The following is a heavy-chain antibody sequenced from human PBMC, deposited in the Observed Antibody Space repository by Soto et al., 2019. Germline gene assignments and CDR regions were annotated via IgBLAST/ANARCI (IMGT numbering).Heavy chain of an antibody. D-gene: IGHD4-17*01. V-gene: IGHV4-39*01. CDR2: IYYSGST. CDR3: ARLSTTVTFDY. CDR1: GGSISSSSYY. J-gene: IGHJ4*02. Sequence: PSETLSLTCTVSGGSISSSSYYWGWIRQPPGKGLEWIGSIYYSGSTYYNPSLKSRVTISVDTSKNQFSLKLSSVTAADTAVYYCARLSTTVTFDYWGQGTPVTVSS.